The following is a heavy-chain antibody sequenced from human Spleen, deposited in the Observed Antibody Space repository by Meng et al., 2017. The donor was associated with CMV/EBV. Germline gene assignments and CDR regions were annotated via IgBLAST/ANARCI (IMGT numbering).Heavy chain of an antibody. J-gene: IGHJ2*01. CDR3: ARGCSSTSCYPNWYFDL. CDR2: ISAYNGNT. CDR1: GYTFSSYS. Sequence: ASVKVSCKASGYTFSSYSFTWVRQAPGQGLEWVGWISAYNGNTNYAQKVQGRVTMTTDTSTSTAYMELRGLTSDDTAVYYCARGCSSTSCYPNWYFDLWGRGTLVTVSS. D-gene: IGHD2-2*01. V-gene: IGHV1-18*01.